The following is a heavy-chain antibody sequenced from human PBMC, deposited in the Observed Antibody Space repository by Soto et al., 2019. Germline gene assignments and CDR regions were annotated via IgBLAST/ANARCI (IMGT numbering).Heavy chain of an antibody. D-gene: IGHD6-19*01. Sequence: GGSLRLSCAASGFTFSSYSMNWVRQAPGKGLEWVSSISSSSSYIYYADSVKGRFTISRDNAKNSLYLQMNSLRAEDTAVYYCARPAVAGSLFEYYFDYWGQGTLVTVSS. V-gene: IGHV3-21*01. CDR2: ISSSSSYI. CDR3: ARPAVAGSLFEYYFDY. CDR1: GFTFSSYS. J-gene: IGHJ4*02.